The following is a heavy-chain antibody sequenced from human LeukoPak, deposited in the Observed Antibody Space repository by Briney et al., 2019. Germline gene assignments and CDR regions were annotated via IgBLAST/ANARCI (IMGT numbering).Heavy chain of an antibody. V-gene: IGHV4-59*01. CDR1: GGSTSHYY. J-gene: IGHJ4*02. Sequence: SETLSLTCTVSGGSTSHYYWSWIRQPPGKGLEWIGYIYYSGSPNYNTALTSRVTISVDTSKNQISLKLSSVTAADTAVYYCARVVAVTGLASNFDYWGQGTLVTVSS. CDR2: IYYSGSP. CDR3: ARVVAVTGLASNFDY. D-gene: IGHD6-19*01.